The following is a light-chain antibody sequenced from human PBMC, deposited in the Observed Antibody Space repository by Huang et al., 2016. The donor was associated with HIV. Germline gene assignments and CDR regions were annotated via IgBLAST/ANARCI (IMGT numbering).Light chain of an antibody. Sequence: EILMTQSPGTLSVSPGERVSLSCRASQRFSSNLAWYQPKRGQAPRLLIYGASTRATGIPARFSGSGSGTEFTLTISSLQSEDFAVYYCHQYNNWPESFGQGTKVEIK. CDR3: HQYNNWPES. CDR2: GAS. J-gene: IGKJ1*01. CDR1: QRFSSN. V-gene: IGKV3-15*01.